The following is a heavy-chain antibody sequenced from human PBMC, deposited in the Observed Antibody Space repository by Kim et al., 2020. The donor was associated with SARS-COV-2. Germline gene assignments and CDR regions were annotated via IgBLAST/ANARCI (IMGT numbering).Heavy chain of an antibody. CDR3: TNPTVS. Sequence: DGSSTYYADSVKGRFTVSRDNAKNTLYLQMNSLTAEDSAVYYCTNPTVSWGQGTLVTVSS. J-gene: IGHJ4*02. CDR2: DGSST. D-gene: IGHD4-17*01. V-gene: IGHV3-74*01.